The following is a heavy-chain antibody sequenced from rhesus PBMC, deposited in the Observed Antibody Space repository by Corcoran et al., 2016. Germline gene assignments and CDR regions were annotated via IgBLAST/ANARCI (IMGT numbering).Heavy chain of an antibody. CDR3: TTSRPRRWLFDY. CDR2: IQSKADGGTA. J-gene: IGHJ4*01. Sequence: EVQLVESGGGLVQPGGSLRLSCAASGFTFSNYWMSWVRQAPGKGLEWVARIQSKADGGTADYAASVKGRFTISRDDSKNTLYLQMNSLKTEDTAVYYCTTSRPRRWLFDYWGQGVLVTVSS. D-gene: IGHD6-37*01. V-gene: IGHV3-30*01. CDR1: GFTFSNYW.